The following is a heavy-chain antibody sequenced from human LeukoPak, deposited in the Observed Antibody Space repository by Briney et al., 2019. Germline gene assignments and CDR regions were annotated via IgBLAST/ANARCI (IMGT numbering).Heavy chain of an antibody. CDR3: ARDRLAGYSYGYSY. Sequence: ASVKVSCKASGYTFTGYYMHWVRQAPGQGLEWMGWINPNSGGTNYAQKFQGRVTMTRDTFISTAYMELSRLRSDDTAVYYCARDRLAGYSYGYSYWGQGTLVTVSS. CDR2: INPNSGGT. V-gene: IGHV1-2*02. CDR1: GYTFTGYY. D-gene: IGHD5-18*01. J-gene: IGHJ4*02.